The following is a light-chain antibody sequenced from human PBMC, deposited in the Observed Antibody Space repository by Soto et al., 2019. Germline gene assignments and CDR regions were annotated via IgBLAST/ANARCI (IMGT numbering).Light chain of an antibody. Sequence: DIHMTQSPSTLSSSVGDRVTITCRASQSISIWLAWYQQKPGKGPNLVIYKTSSLETGVPSTFSGSGSGTEFTLTISSLQPDDFATYYCQHWNYYSWTFGQGTKVEVK. CDR1: QSISIW. V-gene: IGKV1-5*03. J-gene: IGKJ1*01. CDR2: KTS. CDR3: QHWNYYSWT.